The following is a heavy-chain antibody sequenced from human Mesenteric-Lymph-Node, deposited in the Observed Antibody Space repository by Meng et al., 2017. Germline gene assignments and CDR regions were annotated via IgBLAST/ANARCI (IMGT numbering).Heavy chain of an antibody. CDR1: GGSFSGYY. CDR2: INHSGST. D-gene: IGHD3-9*01. V-gene: IGHV4-34*01. CDR3: ARLDQALDY. Sequence: QVQLQQWGAGLLKPSETLSLTCAVYGGSFSGYYWSWIRQPPGKGLEWIGEINHSGSTNYNPSLKSRVTISVDTSKNQFSLNLKSMTAADTAVYYCARLDQALDYWGQGTLVTVSS. J-gene: IGHJ4*02.